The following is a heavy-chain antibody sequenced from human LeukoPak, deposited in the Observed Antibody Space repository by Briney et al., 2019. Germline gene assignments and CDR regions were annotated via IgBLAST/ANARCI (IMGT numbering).Heavy chain of an antibody. D-gene: IGHD6-13*01. V-gene: IGHV4-61*01. J-gene: IGHJ4*02. CDR2: IYYSGST. CDR3: AREAGIAAAGTGVGTFDY. CDR1: GVSVSSGSYY. Sequence: SETLSLTCTVSGVSVSSGSYYWSWIRQPPGKGLEWIGYIYYSGSTDYNPSLKSRLTISVYTSKNQFSLKLSSVTAADTAVSSCAREAGIAAAGTGVGTFDYWGQGTLVTVSS.